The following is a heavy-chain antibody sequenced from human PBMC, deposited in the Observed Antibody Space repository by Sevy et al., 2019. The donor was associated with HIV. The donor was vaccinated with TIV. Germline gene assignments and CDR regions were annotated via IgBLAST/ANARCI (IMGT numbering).Heavy chain of an antibody. V-gene: IGHV1-58*01. D-gene: IGHD3-10*01. CDR1: GFTFTSSA. Sequence: SGKVSCKASGFTFTSSAVQWVRQARGQRLEWIGWIVVGSGNTNYEQKFQERVTITRDMSTSTAYMEMSSLRSEDTAVYYCAADHPEGSGSGYVSYYYYYYGMDVWGQGTTVTVSS. J-gene: IGHJ6*02. CDR2: IVVGSGNT. CDR3: AADHPEGSGSGYVSYYYYYYGMDV.